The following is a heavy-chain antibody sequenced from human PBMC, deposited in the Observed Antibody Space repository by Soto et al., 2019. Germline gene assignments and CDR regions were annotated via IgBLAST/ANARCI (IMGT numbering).Heavy chain of an antibody. CDR1: GFTFSNFG. V-gene: IGHV3-30*18. CDR2: ISYDGNIK. CDR3: AKFLGPVTAAVDDY. Sequence: QVQLVESGGGVVQPGRSLRLSCAASGFTFSNFGMHWVRQAPGKGLEWVASISYDGNIKYSADSVKGRFTIYRDNSKSTLYLQMNSLRSEDTAVYYCAKFLGPVTAAVDDYWGQGTLVTVSS. J-gene: IGHJ4*02. D-gene: IGHD6-13*01.